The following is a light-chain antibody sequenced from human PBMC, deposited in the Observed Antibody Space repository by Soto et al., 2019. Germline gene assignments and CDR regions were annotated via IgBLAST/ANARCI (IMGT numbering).Light chain of an antibody. Sequence: DIVMTQAPLSLPVTPGEPASISCRSSQSLLHSNGYTYLDWYLQKPGQSPQLLIYLAFNRASGATDRFSGSGSGTDFTLKISRVEAEVVGVYYCMQGLQIPITFGTGTKGDI. CDR1: QSLLHSNGYTY. CDR2: LAF. J-gene: IGKJ3*01. V-gene: IGKV2-28*01. CDR3: MQGLQIPIT.